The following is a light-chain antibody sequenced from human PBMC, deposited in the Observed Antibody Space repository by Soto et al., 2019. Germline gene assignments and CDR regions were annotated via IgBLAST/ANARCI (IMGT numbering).Light chain of an antibody. V-gene: IGKV1-8*01. CDR3: QQYYGYPLRT. CDR2: AAS. Sequence: AIRMTQSPSSFSASTGDRVTITCRASQGISSYLAWYQQKPGKAPKLLIYAASTLQSGVPSRFSGSGSGTDFTLTISCLQSEDFATYYCQQYYGYPLRTFGQGTKVDIK. J-gene: IGKJ1*01. CDR1: QGISSY.